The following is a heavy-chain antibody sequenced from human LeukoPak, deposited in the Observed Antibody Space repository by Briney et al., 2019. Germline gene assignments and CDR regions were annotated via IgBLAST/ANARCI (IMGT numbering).Heavy chain of an antibody. CDR2: IKYDGTYT. V-gene: IGHV3-7*01. Sequence: GGSVRLSCEASGFDFRNYYMSWVRQAPGKGLEWLANIKYDGTYTNYKDSVKGRLTLSRDNAKNSVYLQMNSLTAEDTAVYYCTRVEGATVATYRFDFWGRGTLVTVSS. D-gene: IGHD4-23*01. CDR3: TRVEGATVATYRFDF. CDR1: GFDFRNYY. J-gene: IGHJ4*02.